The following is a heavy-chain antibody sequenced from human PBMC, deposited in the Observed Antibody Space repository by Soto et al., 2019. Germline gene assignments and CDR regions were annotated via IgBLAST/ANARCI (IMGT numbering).Heavy chain of an antibody. Sequence: PSETLSRTCTVSGGCISSGDYYWSWIRRPPGKGLEWIGYVYYSGSNYSNPSLKSRVIISVDTSKNQFSLKLSSVTAADTAVYYCVREWSDNYGAFYNWFDPWGLGILVTVSS. J-gene: IGHJ5*02. D-gene: IGHD4-17*01. CDR1: GGCISSGDYY. CDR3: VREWSDNYGAFYNWFDP. CDR2: VYYSGSN. V-gene: IGHV4-30-4*01.